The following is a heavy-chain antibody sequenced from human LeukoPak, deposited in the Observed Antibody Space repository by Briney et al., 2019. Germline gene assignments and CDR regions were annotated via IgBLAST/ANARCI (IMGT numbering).Heavy chain of an antibody. CDR3: ARLPAIATDLYYFDY. V-gene: IGHV1-69*04. Sequence: SVKVSCKASGGTFSSYAISWVRQAPGQGLEWMGRIIPILGIANYAQKFQGRVTITADKSTSTAYMELSSLRSEDTAVYYCARLPAIATDLYYFDYWGQGTLVTVSS. D-gene: IGHD2-2*01. CDR1: GGTFSSYA. J-gene: IGHJ4*02. CDR2: IIPILGIA.